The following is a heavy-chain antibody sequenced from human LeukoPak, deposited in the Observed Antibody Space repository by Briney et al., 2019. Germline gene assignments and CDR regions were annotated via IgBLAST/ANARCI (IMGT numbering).Heavy chain of an antibody. Sequence: PGGSLRLSCAASRFTFSNFAMSWVRQAPGRGLEWVSAISGSGGSTYYADSVKGRFTISRDNSKNTLYLQMNSLRAEDTAVYYCAKNNIVVVIAHTYYMDVWGKGTTVTVSS. CDR1: RFTFSNFA. CDR3: AKNNIVVVIAHTYYMDV. J-gene: IGHJ6*03. V-gene: IGHV3-23*01. CDR2: ISGSGGST. D-gene: IGHD2-21*01.